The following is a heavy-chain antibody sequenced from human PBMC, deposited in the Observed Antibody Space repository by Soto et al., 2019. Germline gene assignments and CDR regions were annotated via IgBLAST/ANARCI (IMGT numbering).Heavy chain of an antibody. CDR1: GFTFRMAW. CDR2: IKSNTDGATT. V-gene: IGHV3-15*01. J-gene: IGHJ4*02. D-gene: IGHD4-17*01. CDR3: THDYGDYRYYFDY. Sequence: GGALRLACVAYGFTFRMAWMTWVRQAPGKGPDWVGRIKSNTDGATTDYAAPVNGTFTISRDASKNTLYLQLTSLKIEDTAVYYCTHDYGDYRYYFDYWGQGTLVTVSS.